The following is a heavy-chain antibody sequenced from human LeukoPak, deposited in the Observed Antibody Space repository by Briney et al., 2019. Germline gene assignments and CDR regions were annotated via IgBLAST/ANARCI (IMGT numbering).Heavy chain of an antibody. Sequence: SETLSLTCIFSGYSIHRGYHRGWIRQPPGTGLEWIGSLYHSGSTYYNPALKSRDTISIDTSKNQSSLKLSSVTAADTAVYYCARHYLYDTSGDGTYYFDYWGQGTLVTVSS. CDR1: GYSIHRGYH. J-gene: IGHJ4*02. CDR2: LYHSGST. V-gene: IGHV4-38-2*02. CDR3: ARHYLYDTSGDGTYYFDY. D-gene: IGHD3-22*01.